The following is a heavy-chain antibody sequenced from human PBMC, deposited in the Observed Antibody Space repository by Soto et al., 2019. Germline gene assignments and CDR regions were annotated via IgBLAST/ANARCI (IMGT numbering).Heavy chain of an antibody. CDR3: ARDQGIAVAVFDY. CDR1: GCSVTSGSYD. CDR2: IYNSGST. J-gene: IGHJ4*02. V-gene: IGHV4-61*01. D-gene: IGHD6-19*01. Sequence: PSETLSLTCTVSGCSVTSGSYDWSWIRQPLGKGLEWIGYIYNSGSTNYNPSLKSRVTISIDTSKRQISLKLSSVTAADTAVYYCARDQGIAVAVFDYWGQGTVVTVSS.